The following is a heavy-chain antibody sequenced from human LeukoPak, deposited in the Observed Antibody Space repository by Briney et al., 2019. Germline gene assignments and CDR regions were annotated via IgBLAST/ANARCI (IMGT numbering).Heavy chain of an antibody. D-gene: IGHD2-2*01. V-gene: IGHV3-21*01. J-gene: IGHJ4*03. CDR1: GFSFSRYS. CDR2: ISRTSSDI. Sequence: PGGSLRLSCAASGFSFSRYSMNWVRQAPGKGLEWVSSISRTSSDIYHADSVKGRFTISGDNAKNSLYLQMNSLRGEDTAVYYCARVGDCGSTSCYDSWGQGTLVTVSS. CDR3: ARVGDCGSTSCYDS.